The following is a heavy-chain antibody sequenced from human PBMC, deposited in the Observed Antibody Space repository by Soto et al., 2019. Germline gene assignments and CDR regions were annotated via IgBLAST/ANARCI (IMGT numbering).Heavy chain of an antibody. CDR1: GFNLSHPL. J-gene: IGHJ4*02. CDR3: TTGIYYDILTGYHDVAY. Sequence: GGSLRRSWAASGFNLSHPLMTWVRQAAGKGLQWVGRIKSKTDGGTADYAAPVKGRFTISRDDSKNTVYLQMNSLKTEDTAVYYCTTGIYYDILTGYHDVAYWGQGTLVTVSS. D-gene: IGHD3-9*01. V-gene: IGHV3-15*01. CDR2: IKSKTDGGTA.